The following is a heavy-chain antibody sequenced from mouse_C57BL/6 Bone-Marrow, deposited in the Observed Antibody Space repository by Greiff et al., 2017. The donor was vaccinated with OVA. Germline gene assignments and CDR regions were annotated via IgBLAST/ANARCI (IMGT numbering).Heavy chain of an antibody. J-gene: IGHJ2*01. CDR3: ARGVTTDPFAY. CDR2: IDPSDSYT. Sequence: QVQLQQPGAELVKPGASVKLSCKASGYTFTSYWMQWVKQRPGQGLEWIGEIDPSDSYTNYNQKFKGKATLTVDTSSSTAYMQLSSLTSEDSAVYYCARGVTTDPFAYWGQGTTLTVSS. V-gene: IGHV1-50*01. CDR1: GYTFTSYW. D-gene: IGHD1-1*01.